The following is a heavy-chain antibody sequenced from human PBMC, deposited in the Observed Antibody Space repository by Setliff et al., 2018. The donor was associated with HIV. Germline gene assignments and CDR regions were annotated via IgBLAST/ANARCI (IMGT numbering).Heavy chain of an antibody. CDR3: ARDPGVLRYFDWLLSHFDY. V-gene: IGHV4-39*07. D-gene: IGHD3-9*01. Sequence: PSETLSLTCTVSGGSISSRSYYWGWIRQPPGKGLEWIGSIYYSGSTYYNPSLKSRVTISVDTSKNQLSLKLSSVTAADTAVYYCARDPGVLRYFDWLLSHFDYWGQGTLVTVSS. CDR2: IYYSGST. J-gene: IGHJ4*02. CDR1: GGSISSRSYY.